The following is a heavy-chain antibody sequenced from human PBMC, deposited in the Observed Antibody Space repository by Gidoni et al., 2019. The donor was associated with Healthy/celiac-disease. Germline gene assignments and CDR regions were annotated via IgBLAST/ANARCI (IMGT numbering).Heavy chain of an antibody. V-gene: IGHV4-34*01. Sequence: QVQLQQWGAGLLKPSETLSLTCAVYGGSFSSYYWNWIRQPPGKGLEWIGEINHSGSTNYNPSLKRRVTISVDTSKNQFSLKLSSVTAADTAVYYCARAYDVVVAATFFAYWGQGTLVTVSS. CDR1: GGSFSSYY. CDR2: INHSGST. D-gene: IGHD2-15*01. J-gene: IGHJ4*02. CDR3: ARAYDVVVAATFFAY.